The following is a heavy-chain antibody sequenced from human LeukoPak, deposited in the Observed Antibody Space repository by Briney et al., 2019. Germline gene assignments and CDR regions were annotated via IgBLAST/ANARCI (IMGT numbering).Heavy chain of an antibody. Sequence: SETLSLTCTVSGASISSNNYHWGWVRQPPGKGLEWIGTIYYSGSTYSNPSLRSRVTISVDTSKNQFSLKLNSVAAADTAVYYCARTTMRFDPWGQGTLVTVSS. CDR3: ARTTMRFDP. CDR2: IYYSGST. V-gene: IGHV4-39*01. CDR1: GASISSNNYH. J-gene: IGHJ5*02. D-gene: IGHD4-17*01.